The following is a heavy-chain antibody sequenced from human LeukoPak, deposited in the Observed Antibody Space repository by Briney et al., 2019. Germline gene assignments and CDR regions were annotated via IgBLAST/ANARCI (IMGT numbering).Heavy chain of an antibody. Sequence: GASVKVSCKASGYTFTGYYMHWVRQAPGQGLEWMGWINPNSGGTNYAQKFQGRVTMTRDTSISTAYMELSRLRSDDTAVYYCARRRPDYGDYRFDYWGQGTLVTVSS. CDR2: INPNSGGT. J-gene: IGHJ4*02. CDR1: GYTFTGYY. CDR3: ARRRPDYGDYRFDY. D-gene: IGHD4-17*01. V-gene: IGHV1-2*02.